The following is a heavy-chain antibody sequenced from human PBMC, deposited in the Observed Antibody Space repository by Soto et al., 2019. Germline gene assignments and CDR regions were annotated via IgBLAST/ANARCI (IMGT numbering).Heavy chain of an antibody. J-gene: IGHJ4*02. Sequence: QVQLQESGPGLVKPSETLSLTCTVSGGSMSSYYWNWIRQPPGKGLEWIGYIYNTGSTNYNPSLRRRVTISVDTSKNQFSLKLTSVTAADTAVYYCAAPPRYWGQGTLVTVSS. CDR1: GGSMSSYY. CDR2: IYNTGST. V-gene: IGHV4-59*01. CDR3: AAPPRY. D-gene: IGHD6-6*01.